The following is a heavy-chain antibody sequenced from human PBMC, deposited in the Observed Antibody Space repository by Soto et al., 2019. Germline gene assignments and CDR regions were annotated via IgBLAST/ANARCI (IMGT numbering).Heavy chain of an antibody. CDR2: FDPEDGET. J-gene: IGHJ4*02. D-gene: IGHD2-21*02. V-gene: IGHV1-24*01. Sequence: GASVKVACKASGYTFTIYYMHWVRQAPGKGLEWMGGFDPEDGETIYAQKFQGRVTMTEDTSTDTAYMELSSLRSEDTAVYYCATDLWVTVNYWGQGTLVTVSS. CDR3: ATDLWVTVNY. CDR1: GYTFTIYY.